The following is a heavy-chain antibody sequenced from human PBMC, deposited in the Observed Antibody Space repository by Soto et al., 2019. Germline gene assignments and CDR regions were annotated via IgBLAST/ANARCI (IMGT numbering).Heavy chain of an antibody. CDR3: ARGGWTTYYSPFFDY. CDR1: GFSLSTSGVG. Sequence: SGPTLVNPTQTLTLTCTFSGFSLSTSGVGVGWIRQPPGKALEWLALIYWDDDKRYSPSLKSRLTITKDTSKDQVVLTLTKLDAVDTATYYCARGGWTTYYSPFFDYWGQGTLVTVSS. J-gene: IGHJ4*02. V-gene: IGHV2-5*02. CDR2: IYWDDDK. D-gene: IGHD3-10*01.